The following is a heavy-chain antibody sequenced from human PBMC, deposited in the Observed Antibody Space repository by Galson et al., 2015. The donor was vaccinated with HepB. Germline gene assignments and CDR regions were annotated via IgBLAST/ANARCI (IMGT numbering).Heavy chain of an antibody. D-gene: IGHD6-19*01. CDR2: ISSNGGST. CDR1: GFTFSSYA. CDR3: VKDVKGRQWLAPEPHA. V-gene: IGHV3-64D*06. Sequence: SLRLSCAASGFTFSSYAMHWVRQAPGKGLEYVSAISSNGGSTYYADSVKGRFTISRDNSKNTLYLQMSSLRAEDTAVYYCVKDVKGRQWLAPEPHAWGQGTLVTVSS. J-gene: IGHJ5*02.